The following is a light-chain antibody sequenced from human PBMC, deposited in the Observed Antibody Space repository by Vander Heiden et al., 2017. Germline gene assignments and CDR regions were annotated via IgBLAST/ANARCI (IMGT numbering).Light chain of an antibody. Sequence: QSVLTQPPSVSGAPGPRVTLSCTGSSSNIRAGSDVHWYQPFPGTAPKLLIVGKSNRPSGVPDRFSGSKSGTSASLAITGLQAEDEADYYCQSYDSSLSGFVVFGGGTKLTVL. V-gene: IGLV1-40*01. CDR1: SSNIRAGSD. CDR2: GKS. J-gene: IGLJ2*01. CDR3: QSYDSSLSGFVV.